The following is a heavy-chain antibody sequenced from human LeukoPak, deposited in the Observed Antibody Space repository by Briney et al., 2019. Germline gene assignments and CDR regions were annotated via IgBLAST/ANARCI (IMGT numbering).Heavy chain of an antibody. CDR2: ISSSSSTI. D-gene: IGHD3-22*01. J-gene: IGHJ6*02. Sequence: QTGGSLRLSCAASGFTFSSYSMNWVRQAPGKGLEWVSYISSSSSTIYYAGSVKGRFTISRDNAKNSLYLQMNSLRAEDTAVYYCARDPFRITMIVVVGMDVWGQGTTVTVSS. CDR1: GFTFSSYS. CDR3: ARDPFRITMIVVVGMDV. V-gene: IGHV3-48*04.